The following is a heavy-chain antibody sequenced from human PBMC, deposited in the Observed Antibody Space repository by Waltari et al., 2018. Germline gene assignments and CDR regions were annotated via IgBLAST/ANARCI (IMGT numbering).Heavy chain of an antibody. Sequence: EVQLVESGGGLVQPGGSLRLSCAASGFTFSPSWMHWARQGPGKGLVWVRGMDGDGSRTNDAEPVQRRFATSRANAKNALYVQMKSLSAEDPAVYYCVRDSNEGPTTFDCWGQGRLVTVSS. CDR2: MDGDGSRT. D-gene: IGHD1-1*01. V-gene: IGHV3-74*01. J-gene: IGHJ5*01. CDR3: VRDSNEGPTTFDC. CDR1: GFTFSPSW.